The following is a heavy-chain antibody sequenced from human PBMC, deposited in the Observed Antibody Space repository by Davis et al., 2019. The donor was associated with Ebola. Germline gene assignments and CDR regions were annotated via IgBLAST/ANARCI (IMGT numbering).Heavy chain of an antibody. J-gene: IGHJ6*02. V-gene: IGHV3-30*18. CDR2: ISYNGRND. CDR3: AKDKQWMDLGGMDV. Sequence: GGSLRLSCAASGFTFAGFGIHWVRQAPGKGLEWVAAISYNGRNDYYADSVKGRFIISRDNSKNTVFLQMNSLRAGDTALYYCAKDKQWMDLGGMDVWGQGTTVSVSS. CDR1: GFTFAGFG. D-gene: IGHD6-19*01.